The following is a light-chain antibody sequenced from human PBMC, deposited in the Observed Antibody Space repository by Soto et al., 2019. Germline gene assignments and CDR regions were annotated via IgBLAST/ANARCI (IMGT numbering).Light chain of an antibody. J-gene: IGKJ1*01. CDR2: KAS. CDR3: QQHNSYSRT. Sequence: DIQMTQSPSTLSASVGDRVTITCRASQSISSWLAWYQQKPGKAPKLMNYKASSLESGVPSRFSGSGSGTEFTLTISSLQTDDFATYYCQQHNSYSRTFGQGTKVEIK. V-gene: IGKV1-5*03. CDR1: QSISSW.